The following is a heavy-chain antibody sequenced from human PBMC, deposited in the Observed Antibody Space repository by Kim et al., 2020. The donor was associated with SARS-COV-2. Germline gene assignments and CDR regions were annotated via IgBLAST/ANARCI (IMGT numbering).Heavy chain of an antibody. V-gene: IGHV4-39*01. Sequence: TYYDPALKGRVTISVDTSKNQFSLKLSSVTAADTAVYYCARRELRNPFVYWGQGTLVTVSS. J-gene: IGHJ4*02. CDR2: T. CDR3: ARRELRNPFVY. D-gene: IGHD1-7*01.